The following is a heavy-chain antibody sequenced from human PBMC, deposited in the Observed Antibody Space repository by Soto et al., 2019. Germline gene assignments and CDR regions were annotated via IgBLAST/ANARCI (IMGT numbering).Heavy chain of an antibody. CDR3: AKHLHIVVRFSPLFSFYGLDV. CDR1: GFTFYASA. V-gene: IGHV3-23*01. Sequence: WGSLRLSFLACGFTFYASALSWVWQALGKKIAWVAGIAASDGATYDADSVKGRFTISRDNSKNTLYLQMNSPRAEDTAVYYCAKHLHIVVRFSPLFSFYGLDVWGQGTTVTVSS. D-gene: IGHD2-2*01. J-gene: IGHJ6*02. CDR2: IAASDGAT.